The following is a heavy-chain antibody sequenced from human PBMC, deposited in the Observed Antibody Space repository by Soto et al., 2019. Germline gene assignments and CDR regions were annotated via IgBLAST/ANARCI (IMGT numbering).Heavy chain of an antibody. CDR1: GYTFTGYY. V-gene: IGHV1-2*02. Sequence: ASVKVSCKASGYTFTGYYMHWVRQAPGQGLEWMGWINPNSGGTNYAQKFQGRVTMTGDTSISTAYMELSRLRSDDTAVYYCARDGSDLYYYYYGMDVWGQGTTVTVSS. CDR3: ARDGSDLYYYYYGMDV. CDR2: INPNSGGT. J-gene: IGHJ6*02.